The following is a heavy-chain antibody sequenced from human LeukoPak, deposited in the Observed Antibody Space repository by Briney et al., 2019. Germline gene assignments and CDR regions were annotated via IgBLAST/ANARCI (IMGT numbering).Heavy chain of an antibody. CDR3: ARVDVDTAMAAHFDY. CDR2: IYYSGST. V-gene: IGHV4-59*01. CDR1: GGSISSYY. D-gene: IGHD5-18*01. J-gene: IGHJ4*02. Sequence: SETLSLTCTVSGGSISSYYWSWLRQPPGKGLEWIGYIYYSGSTNYNPSLKSRVTISVDTSKNQFSLKLSSVTAADTAVYYCARVDVDTAMAAHFDYWGQGTLVTVSS.